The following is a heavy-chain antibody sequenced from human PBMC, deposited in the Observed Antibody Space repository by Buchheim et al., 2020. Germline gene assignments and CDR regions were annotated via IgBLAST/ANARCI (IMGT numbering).Heavy chain of an antibody. CDR1: GFTFSSYW. Sequence: EVQLVESGGGLVQPGGSLRLFCAASGFTFSSYWMHWVRQAPGKGLVRVSRINSDGSSTSYADSVKGRFTISRDNAKNTLYLQMSSLRAEDTAVYYCARERANYDILTGFRAYYFGYWGQGTL. J-gene: IGHJ4*02. CDR2: INSDGSST. CDR3: ARERANYDILTGFRAYYFGY. V-gene: IGHV3-74*01. D-gene: IGHD3-9*01.